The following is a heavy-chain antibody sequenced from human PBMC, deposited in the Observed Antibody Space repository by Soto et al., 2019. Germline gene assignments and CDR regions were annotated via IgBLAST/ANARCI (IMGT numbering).Heavy chain of an antibody. J-gene: IGHJ4*02. V-gene: IGHV4-59*01. Sequence: QVQLQASGPGLVKPSEPLSLTCTVSGGSISSYYWRWIRQPPGKGREWIGYIYYSGSTNYNPSLKIRVTISVDTSKNQFSRKLSSGTAADTAVYYCAREVDSYYDFWSGYSGYFYYWGQGTLVTVSS. CDR1: GGSISSYY. D-gene: IGHD3-3*01. CDR3: AREVDSYYDFWSGYSGYFYY. CDR2: IYYSGST.